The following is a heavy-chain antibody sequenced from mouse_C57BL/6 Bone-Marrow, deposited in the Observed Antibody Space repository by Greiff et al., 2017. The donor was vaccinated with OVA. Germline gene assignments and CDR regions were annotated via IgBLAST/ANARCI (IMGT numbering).Heavy chain of an antibody. V-gene: IGHV1-64*01. D-gene: IGHD1-1*02. Sequence: QVQLQQPGAELVKPGASVKLSCKASGYTFTSYWMHWVKQRPGQGLEWIGMIHPNSGSTNYYEKFKSKATLTVAKSSSTAYMQLSSLTSEDSAVYYCARLCWYFDDWGTGTTVTVSS. CDR3: ARLCWYFDD. CDR2: IHPNSGST. CDR1: GYTFTSYW. J-gene: IGHJ1*03.